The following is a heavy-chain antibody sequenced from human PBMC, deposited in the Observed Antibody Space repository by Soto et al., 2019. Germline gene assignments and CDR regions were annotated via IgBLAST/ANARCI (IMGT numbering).Heavy chain of an antibody. CDR2: IKQDGSEK. D-gene: IGHD3-3*01. Sequence: ESGGGLVQPGGSLRLSCAASGFTFSSYWMSWVRQAPGKGLEWVADIKQDGSEKHYVDSVKGRFTISRDNSKNTLYLQMNSLRAEDTAVYYCAKGDDFWSGYYLGAPGSGMDVWGQGTTVTVSS. J-gene: IGHJ6*02. CDR1: GFTFSSYW. V-gene: IGHV3-7*03. CDR3: AKGDDFWSGYYLGAPGSGMDV.